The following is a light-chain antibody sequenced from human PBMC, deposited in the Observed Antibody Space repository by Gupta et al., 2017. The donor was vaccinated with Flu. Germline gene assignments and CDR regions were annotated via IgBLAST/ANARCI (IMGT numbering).Light chain of an antibody. CDR3: LHDYNYPLT. CDR1: QDIRNT. J-gene: IGKJ4*01. Sequence: GDRVTITCRASQDIRNTLGWYQQRPGKAPKLLMYNVSTLQSAVPSRFSGSGSGTDFTLTISSLQPEDLATYYCLHDYNYPLTFGGGTKVEIK. V-gene: IGKV1-6*01. CDR2: NVS.